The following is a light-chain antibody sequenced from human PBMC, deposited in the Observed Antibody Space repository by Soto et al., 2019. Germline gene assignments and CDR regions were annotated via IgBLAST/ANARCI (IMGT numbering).Light chain of an antibody. CDR3: QQYNSYPRT. J-gene: IGKJ4*01. V-gene: IGKV1-5*03. CDR2: KAS. Sequence: DIQMTQSPSTLSASVGDRVTITCRASQSISSWLAWYQQKPGKAPNLLIYKASSLESGVPSRFSGSGSGTEFTLTISSLQPDDFATYSCQQYNSYPRTFGGGTKVESK. CDR1: QSISSW.